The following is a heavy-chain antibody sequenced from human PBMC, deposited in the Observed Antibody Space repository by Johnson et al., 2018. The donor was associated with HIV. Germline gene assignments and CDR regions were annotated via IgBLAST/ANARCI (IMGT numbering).Heavy chain of an antibody. CDR3: AKGGSAVAVAFDI. J-gene: IGHJ3*02. D-gene: IGHD6-19*01. V-gene: IGHV3-33*06. CDR1: GFIFSSYG. CDR2: IWYDGSNK. Sequence: QVQLVESGGGVVQPGRSLRLSCAASGFIFSSYGMHWVRQAPGKGLEWVAVIWYDGSNKYYADSVKRRFTISRDNSKNTLYLQMNSLRAEDTAVYYCAKGGSAVAVAFDIWGQGTMVTVSS.